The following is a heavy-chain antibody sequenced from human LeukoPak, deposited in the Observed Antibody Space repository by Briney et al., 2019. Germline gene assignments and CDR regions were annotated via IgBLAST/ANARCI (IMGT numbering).Heavy chain of an antibody. CDR2: INSDGSST. V-gene: IGHV3-74*01. J-gene: IGHJ4*02. CDR1: GFTFSNYW. CDR3: AKEGSNGDFDY. Sequence: GGSLRLSCAASGFTFSNYWMHWVRQVPGKGLVWVSRINSDGSSTTYADSVRGRFTISRDNAKNMLYLQMNSLRAEDTAVYYCAKEGSNGDFDYWGQGTLVTVSS. D-gene: IGHD1-26*01.